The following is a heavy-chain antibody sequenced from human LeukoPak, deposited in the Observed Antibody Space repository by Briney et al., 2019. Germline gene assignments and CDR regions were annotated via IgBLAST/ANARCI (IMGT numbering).Heavy chain of an antibody. D-gene: IGHD2-2*02. CDR3: AREGCSTPSCYRGSDY. Sequence: GGSPRLSCAASGFTFSSYAVSWVRQAPGKGLEWVSAFSGSVGRTYYADSVRGRFTISKDDSKRTLYLHMSSLRAEDTGIYYCAREGCSTPSCYRGSDYWGQGTLVTVSS. CDR2: FSGSVGRT. V-gene: IGHV3-23*01. CDR1: GFTFSSYA. J-gene: IGHJ4*02.